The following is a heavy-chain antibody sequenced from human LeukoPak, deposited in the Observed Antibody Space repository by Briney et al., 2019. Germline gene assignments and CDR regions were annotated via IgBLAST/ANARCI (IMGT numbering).Heavy chain of an antibody. CDR2: ISSSSSYT. Sequence: GGSLRLSCAASGFTFSSFAMSWVRQAPGKGLEWVSYISSSSSYTNYADSVKGRFTISGDNAKNSLYLQMNSLRAEDTAVYYCAREGGSGWYDYWGQGTLVTVSS. CDR3: AREGGSGWYDY. CDR1: GFTFSSFA. J-gene: IGHJ4*02. D-gene: IGHD6-19*01. V-gene: IGHV3-11*05.